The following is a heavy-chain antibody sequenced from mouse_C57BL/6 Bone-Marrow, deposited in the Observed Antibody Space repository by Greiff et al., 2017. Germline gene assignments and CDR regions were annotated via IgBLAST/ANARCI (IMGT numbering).Heavy chain of an antibody. J-gene: IGHJ2*01. V-gene: IGHV1-69*01. CDR2: IDPSDSYT. Sequence: QVQLQQPGAELVMPGASVKLSCKASGYTFTSYWMHWVKQRPGQGLEWIGEIDPSDSYTNYNQKFKGKSTLTVDKSSSTAYMQLSSLTSEDSAVYYCARPYYGYDGDYFDYWGQGTTLTVSS. CDR3: ARPYYGYDGDYFDY. CDR1: GYTFTSYW. D-gene: IGHD2-9*01.